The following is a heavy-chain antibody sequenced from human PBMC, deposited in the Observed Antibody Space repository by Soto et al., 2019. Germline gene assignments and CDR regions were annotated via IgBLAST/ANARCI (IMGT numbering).Heavy chain of an antibody. CDR1: GFTFSSYA. Sequence: HPGGSLRLSCAASGFTFSSYAMHWVRQAPGKGLEWVAVISYDGSNKYYADSVKGRFTISRDNAKNTLYLQMNSLRAEDTAVYYCARASYDSSGYYHYWGQGTLVTVSS. V-gene: IGHV3-30-3*01. CDR3: ARASYDSSGYYHY. CDR2: ISYDGSNK. D-gene: IGHD3-22*01. J-gene: IGHJ4*02.